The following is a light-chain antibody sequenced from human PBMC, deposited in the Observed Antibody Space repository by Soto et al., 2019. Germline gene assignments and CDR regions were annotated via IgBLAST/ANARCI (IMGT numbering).Light chain of an antibody. J-gene: IGKJ1*01. Sequence: IMLTQSPGTLSLSPGERATLSFRASQSVSSSYLAWYQQKPGQAPRLLISGASSRATGIPDRFSGSGSATDFTLTISRLEPEDFAVYYCQQYGSSPWTFGQGTKVDI. V-gene: IGKV3-20*01. CDR2: GAS. CDR1: QSVSSSY. CDR3: QQYGSSPWT.